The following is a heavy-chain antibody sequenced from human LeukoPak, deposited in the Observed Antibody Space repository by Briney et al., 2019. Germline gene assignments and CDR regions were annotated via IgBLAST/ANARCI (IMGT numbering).Heavy chain of an antibody. CDR1: GFTFSSYA. CDR2: ISGSGDST. D-gene: IGHD3-16*01. J-gene: IGHJ3*02. V-gene: IGHV3-23*01. CDR3: VRETFMAIAGSHAFDI. Sequence: GGSLRLSCAASGFTFSSYAMSWVRQAPGKGLEWVSAISGSGDSTYYADSLKGRFTVSRDNSKNMLYLEMSSLSAEDTAVYYCVRETFMAIAGSHAFDIWGQGAMVTVSS.